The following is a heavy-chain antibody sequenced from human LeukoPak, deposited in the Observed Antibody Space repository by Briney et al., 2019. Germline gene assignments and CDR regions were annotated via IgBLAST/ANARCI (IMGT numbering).Heavy chain of an antibody. CDR2: ISYDGSNK. V-gene: IGHV3-30-3*01. J-gene: IGHJ4*02. Sequence: PGGSLRLSCAASGFTFSSYAMHWVRQAPGKGLEWVAVISYDGSNKYYADSVKGRFTISRDNSKNTLYLQMNSLRAEDTAVYYCASNLVDWGQGTLVTVSS. CDR3: ASNLVD. D-gene: IGHD1-26*01. CDR1: GFTFSSYA.